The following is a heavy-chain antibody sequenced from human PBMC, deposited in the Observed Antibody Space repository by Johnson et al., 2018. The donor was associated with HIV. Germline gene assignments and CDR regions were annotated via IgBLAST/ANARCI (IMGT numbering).Heavy chain of an antibody. Sequence: VQLVESGGGVVRPGGSLRLSCAASGFTFDDYGMSWVRQAPGKGLEWVSVIYSGGTTYYADSVKGRFTISRDNSKNTLYLQMNSLSAEDTAVYYCATVGRTTATAQSAFHMWGQGTLVTVSS. CDR1: GFTFDDYG. J-gene: IGHJ3*02. CDR2: IYSGGTT. V-gene: IGHV3-66*02. D-gene: IGHD1-1*01. CDR3: ATVGRTTATAQSAFHM.